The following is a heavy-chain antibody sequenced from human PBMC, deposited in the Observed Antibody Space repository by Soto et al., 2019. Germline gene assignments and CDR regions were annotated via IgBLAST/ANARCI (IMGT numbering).Heavy chain of an antibody. CDR3: ARDYYRFNSGYGFSMDV. Sequence: QVQLVESGGGVVQPGRSLRLSCAASGFTFSSYAMHWVRQAPGKGLEWVAVISYDGSNKYYADSVKGRFTISRDNSKNTLYLQMISLRAEETAVYYCARDYYRFNSGYGFSMDVWGQGTTVTVSS. V-gene: IGHV3-30-3*01. CDR2: ISYDGSNK. J-gene: IGHJ6*02. CDR1: GFTFSSYA. D-gene: IGHD5-12*01.